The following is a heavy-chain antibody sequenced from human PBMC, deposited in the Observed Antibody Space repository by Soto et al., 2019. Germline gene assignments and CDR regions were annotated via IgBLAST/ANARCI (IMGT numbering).Heavy chain of an antibody. Sequence: SVKVSCKASGFTFTSSAVQWVRQARGQRLEWIGWIVVGSGNTNYAQKFQERVTITRDMSTSTAYMELSSLRSEDTAVYYCAADRGGRYFDWLLFWGQGTLVTVSS. CDR3: AADRGGRYFDWLLF. D-gene: IGHD3-9*01. J-gene: IGHJ4*02. V-gene: IGHV1-58*01. CDR2: IVVGSGNT. CDR1: GFTFTSSA.